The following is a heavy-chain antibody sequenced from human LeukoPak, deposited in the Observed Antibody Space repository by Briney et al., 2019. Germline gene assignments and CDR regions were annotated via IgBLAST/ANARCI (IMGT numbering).Heavy chain of an antibody. J-gene: IGHJ4*02. CDR3: ARVPAGWLQLVLDY. CDR2: ISSSGGTI. V-gene: IGHV3-48*03. D-gene: IGHD5-24*01. CDR1: GFTFSSYE. Sequence: PGGSLRLSCAASGFTFSSYEMNWVRQAPGKGLEWVSYISSSGGTIYYAGSVKGRFTISRDNAKNSLYLQMNSLRAEDTAVYYCARVPAGWLQLVLDYWGQGTLVTVSS.